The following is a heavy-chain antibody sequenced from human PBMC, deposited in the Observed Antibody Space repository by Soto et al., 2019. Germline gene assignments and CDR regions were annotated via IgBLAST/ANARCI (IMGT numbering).Heavy chain of an antibody. D-gene: IGHD3-16*01. CDR3: AKGSYKVTRGGYFDY. V-gene: IGHV3-74*01. CDR2: IKSDGTTT. Sequence: EGSLRLSCAASGFTFSTYWMHWVRHAPGEGLVWVSRIKSDGTTTTYAASVKGRFTISRDNAKNTLYLQMNSLRAEDTAVYYCAKGSYKVTRGGYFDYWGQGTLVTVSS. J-gene: IGHJ4*02. CDR1: GFTFSTYW.